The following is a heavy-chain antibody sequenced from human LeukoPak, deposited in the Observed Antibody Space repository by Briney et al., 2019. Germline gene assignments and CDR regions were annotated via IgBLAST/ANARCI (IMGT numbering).Heavy chain of an antibody. V-gene: IGHV3-23*01. CDR3: TKRAEFGGFDP. CDR1: GFTFSTSA. CDR2: ISTTVGNT. D-gene: IGHD3-10*01. J-gene: IGHJ5*02. Sequence: QPGGSLRLSCAASGFTFSTSAMSWVRQAPGKGLEWVSSISTTVGNTYYADSVKGRFTISRDNSNNTLYLQMNSLTAEDTAVYYCTKRAEFGGFDPWGQGTLVTVSS.